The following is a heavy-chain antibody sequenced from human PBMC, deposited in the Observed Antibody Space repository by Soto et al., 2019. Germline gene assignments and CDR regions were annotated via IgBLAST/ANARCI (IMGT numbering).Heavy chain of an antibody. J-gene: IGHJ4*02. CDR1: GFTFSSYA. V-gene: IGHV3-23*01. Sequence: EVQLLESGGGLVQPGGSLRLSCAASGFTFSSYAMSWVRQAPGKGLEWVSVISGSGDSTYYADSVKGRFTISRDNSKNTLYLQMNGRRAEDTAVYYCARRGSGSYCDYWGQGTLVTVSS. CDR3: ARRGSGSYCDY. CDR2: ISGSGDST. D-gene: IGHD1-26*01.